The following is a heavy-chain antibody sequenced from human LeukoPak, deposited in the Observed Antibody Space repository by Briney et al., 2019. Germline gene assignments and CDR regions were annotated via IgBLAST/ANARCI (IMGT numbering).Heavy chain of an antibody. CDR2: ISGSGGST. J-gene: IGHJ4*02. CDR3: AKASPYYYDSSGYKYYFDY. V-gene: IGHV3-23*01. D-gene: IGHD3-22*01. CDR1: GFTFSSYA. Sequence: GGSLRLSCAASGFTFSSYAMSWVRQAPGKGLEWVSAISGSGGSTYYADSVKGRLTISRDNSKNTLYLQMNSLRAEDTAAYYCAKASPYYYDSSGYKYYFDYWGQGTLVTVSS.